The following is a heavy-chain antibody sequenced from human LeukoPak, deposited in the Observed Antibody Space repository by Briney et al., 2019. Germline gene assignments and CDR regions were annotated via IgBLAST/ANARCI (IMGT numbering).Heavy chain of an antibody. V-gene: IGHV3-23*01. CDR2: ISGSGGST. D-gene: IGHD3-16*02. CDR1: GFTFSSYG. Sequence: GGSLRLSCAASGFTFSSYGMSWVRQAPGKGLEWVSAISGSGGSTYYADSVKGRFTISRDNSKNTLYLQMNSLRAEDTAVYYCAKGPTRLRLGELSPNVSYWGQGTLVTVSS. CDR3: AKGPTRLRLGELSPNVSY. J-gene: IGHJ4*02.